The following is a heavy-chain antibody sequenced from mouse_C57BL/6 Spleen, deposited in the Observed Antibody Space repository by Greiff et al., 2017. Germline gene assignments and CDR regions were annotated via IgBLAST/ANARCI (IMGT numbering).Heavy chain of an antibody. D-gene: IGHD2-4*01. J-gene: IGHJ4*01. CDR1: GYAFSSYW. Sequence: VQLQQSGAELVKPGASVKISCKASGYAFSSYWMNWVKQRPGKGLEWIGQIYPGDGDTNYNGKFKGKATLTADKSSSTAYMQLSSLTSEDSAVYFWARSYYDYDGGNAMDYWGQGTSVTVSS. V-gene: IGHV1-80*01. CDR3: ARSYYDYDGGNAMDY. CDR2: IYPGDGDT.